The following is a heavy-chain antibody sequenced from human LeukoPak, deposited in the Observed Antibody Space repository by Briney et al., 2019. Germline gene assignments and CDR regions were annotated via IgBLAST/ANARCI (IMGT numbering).Heavy chain of an antibody. CDR1: GGSISHNSYY. CDR2: IYYSGST. V-gene: IGHV4-39*07. Sequence: SETLSLTCSVSGGSISHNSYYWGWIRQPPGKGLECIGTIYYSGSTYYSPSLKRRVTISVDTSKNQFSLKLNSVTAADTAVYYCARISAGYYYVGYWGQGTLVTVSS. CDR3: ARISAGYYYVGY. J-gene: IGHJ4*02. D-gene: IGHD3-9*01.